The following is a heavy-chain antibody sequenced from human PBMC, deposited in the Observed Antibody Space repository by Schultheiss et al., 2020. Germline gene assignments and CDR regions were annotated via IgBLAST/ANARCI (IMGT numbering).Heavy chain of an antibody. Sequence: SETLSLTCAVYGGSFSGYYWSWIRQPPGKGLEWIGEINHSGSTNYNPSLKSRVTISIDTSKNQFSLKLTSVTAADTAVYYCARERYNWNDEDAFDIWGQGTMVTVSS. CDR2: INHSGST. CDR1: GGSFSGYY. J-gene: IGHJ3*02. CDR3: ARERYNWNDEDAFDI. V-gene: IGHV4-34*01. D-gene: IGHD1-1*01.